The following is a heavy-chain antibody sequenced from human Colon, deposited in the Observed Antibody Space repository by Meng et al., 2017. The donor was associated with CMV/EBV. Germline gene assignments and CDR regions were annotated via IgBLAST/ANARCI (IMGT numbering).Heavy chain of an antibody. CDR3: AKDLTAYYHTTGGADFSGMDV. D-gene: IGHD3-9*01. J-gene: IGHJ6*02. V-gene: IGHV3-43D*03. CDR2: IDWDGGNT. Sequence: ETLSLTCNVSGGSISTYYWTWIRQPPGKGLEWVSLIDWDGGNTYYADAVKGRFTISRDNSKDSLYLQMNSLRVEDTALYYCAKDLTAYYHTTGGADFSGMDVWGLGTTVTVSS. CDR1: GGSISTYY.